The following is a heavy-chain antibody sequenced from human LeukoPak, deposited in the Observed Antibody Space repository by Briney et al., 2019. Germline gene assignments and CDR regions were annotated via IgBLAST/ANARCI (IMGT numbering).Heavy chain of an antibody. J-gene: IGHJ3*02. CDR3: ATAQPGYCSGTSCHGDAFDI. D-gene: IGHD2-2*01. CDR1: GYTLTELS. Sequence: ASVKVSCKVSGYTLTELSMHWVRQAPGKGLEWMGGFDPEDGETIYAQKFQGRVTMTEDTSTDTAYMELSSLRSEDTAVYYCATAQPGYCSGTSCHGDAFDIWGQGTMVTVSS. V-gene: IGHV1-24*01. CDR2: FDPEDGET.